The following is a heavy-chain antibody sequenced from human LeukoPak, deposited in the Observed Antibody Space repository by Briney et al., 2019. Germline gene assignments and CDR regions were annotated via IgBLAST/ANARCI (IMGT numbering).Heavy chain of an antibody. D-gene: IGHD3-16*02. CDR1: GYTFTSYD. V-gene: IGHV1-8*01. J-gene: IGHJ4*02. Sequence: GASVKVSCKASGYTFTSYDINWVRQAPGQGLEWMGWMNPNSGNTGYAQKFQGRVTMTRNTSISTAYMELSSLRSEDTAVYYCAINYYDYVWGSYRVDYWGQGTLVTVSS. CDR2: MNPNSGNT. CDR3: AINYYDYVWGSYRVDY.